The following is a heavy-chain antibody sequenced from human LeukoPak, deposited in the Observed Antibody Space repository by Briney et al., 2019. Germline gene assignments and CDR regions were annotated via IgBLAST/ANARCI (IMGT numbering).Heavy chain of an antibody. V-gene: IGHV3-7*01. J-gene: IGHJ4*02. CDR2: INQDGTEK. CDR3: AKVAKYYYGPETYYFFEQ. CDR1: GFTFSRYA. Sequence: GGSLRLSCAASGFTFSRYAMSWVRQAPGKGLERVANINQDGTEKYYVDSVKGRFTISRDYAKNSLYLQMNSLRVEDTAVYYCAKVAKYYYGPETYYFFEQWGQGTPVTASS. D-gene: IGHD3-10*01.